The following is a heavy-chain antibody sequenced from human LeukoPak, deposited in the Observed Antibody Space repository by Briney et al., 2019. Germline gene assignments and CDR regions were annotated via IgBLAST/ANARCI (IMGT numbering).Heavy chain of an antibody. J-gene: IGHJ4*02. Sequence: GASVKVSCKASGYTFTGYYMHWVRQAPGQGLEWMGWINPNSGGTNYAQKFQGRVTMTRDTSISTAYMDLRSLRSDDTAVYYCARVQRGYTYGNVDYWGQGTLVTVSS. CDR3: ARVQRGYTYGNVDY. D-gene: IGHD5-18*01. CDR1: GYTFTGYY. CDR2: INPNSGGT. V-gene: IGHV1-2*02.